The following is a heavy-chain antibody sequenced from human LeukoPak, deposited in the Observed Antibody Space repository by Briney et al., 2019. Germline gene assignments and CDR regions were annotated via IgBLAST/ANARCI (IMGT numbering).Heavy chain of an antibody. J-gene: IGHJ3*02. D-gene: IGHD5-18*01. CDR1: GFTLSNAW. Sequence: GGSLRLSCVVSGFTLSNAWMTWVRQTPGKGLEWVGRIRSETNGGTADYAAPVKGRFTISRDDSKNTVYLQMNSLKIEDTALYYCTTEGYTYGFHSLDIWSQGTMVTVSS. CDR2: IRSETNGGTA. V-gene: IGHV3-15*01. CDR3: TTEGYTYGFHSLDI.